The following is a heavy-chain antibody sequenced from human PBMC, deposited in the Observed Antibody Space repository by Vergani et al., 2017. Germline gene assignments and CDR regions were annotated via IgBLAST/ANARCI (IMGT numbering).Heavy chain of an antibody. CDR3: ARDGSVLKGYSSSWYEYYYYMDV. CDR2: ISGSGGST. V-gene: IGHV3-23*04. D-gene: IGHD6-13*01. CDR1: GFTFSSYA. J-gene: IGHJ6*03. Sequence: EVQLVESGGGVVQPGRSLRLSCAASGFTFSSYAMSWVRQAPGKGLEWVSAISGSGGSTYYADSVKGRFTISRDNSKNTLYLQMNSLRAEDTAVYYCARDGSVLKGYSSSWYEYYYYMDVWGKGTTVTVSS.